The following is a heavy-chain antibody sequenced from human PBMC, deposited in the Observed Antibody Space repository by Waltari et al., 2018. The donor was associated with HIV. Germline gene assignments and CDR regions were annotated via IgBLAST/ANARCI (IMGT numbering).Heavy chain of an antibody. CDR3: ARAVDTAMVTVGWYFDL. J-gene: IGHJ2*01. CDR2: FYHILGQA. CDR1: GGTFSSYA. Sequence: QVQLVQSGAEVKKPGSSVKVSCKASGGTFSSYAISWVRQAHGQGLEWMGGFYHILGQANYAKKFQGRVTSTAYESTSTAYMELGSLRSEDTAVYYCARAVDTAMVTVGWYFDLWGRGTLVTVSS. V-gene: IGHV1-69*12. D-gene: IGHD5-18*01.